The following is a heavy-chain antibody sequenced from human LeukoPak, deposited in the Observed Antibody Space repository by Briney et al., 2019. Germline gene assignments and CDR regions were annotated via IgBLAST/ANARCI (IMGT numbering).Heavy chain of an antibody. Sequence: GGSLRLSCAASGFTFDDYTMNWVRQAPGKGLEWVSSISSSSSYIYYADSVKGRFTISRDNSKNTLYLQMNSLRAEDTAVYYCATLPGSSGLREVDYWGQGTLVTVSS. J-gene: IGHJ4*02. V-gene: IGHV3-21*01. D-gene: IGHD6-19*01. CDR3: ATLPGSSGLREVDY. CDR2: ISSSSSYI. CDR1: GFTFDDYT.